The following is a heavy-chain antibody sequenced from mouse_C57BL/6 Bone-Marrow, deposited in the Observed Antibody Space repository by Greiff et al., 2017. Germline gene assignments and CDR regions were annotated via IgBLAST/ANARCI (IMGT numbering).Heavy chain of an antibody. D-gene: IGHD2-3*01. CDR3: ARGGWLLRNWLAY. J-gene: IGHJ3*01. Sequence: QVQLQQPGAELVMPGASVKLSCKASGYTFTSYWMHWVKQRPGQGLEWIGEIDPSDSYTNYNQKFKGKSTLTVDKSSRKAYMQLSSLTSEDSAVYDCARGGWLLRNWLAYWGQGTRVTVSA. CDR2: IDPSDSYT. CDR1: GYTFTSYW. V-gene: IGHV1-69*01.